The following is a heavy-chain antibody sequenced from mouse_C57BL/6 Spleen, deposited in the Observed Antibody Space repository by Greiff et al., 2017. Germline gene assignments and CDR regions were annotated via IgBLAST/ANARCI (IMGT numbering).Heavy chain of an antibody. CDR3: ARSDITTVVATDWYFDV. V-gene: IGHV1-82*01. CDR1: GYAFSSSW. CDR2: IYPGDGDT. J-gene: IGHJ1*03. D-gene: IGHD1-1*01. Sequence: QVQLKQSGPELVKPGASVKISCKASGYAFSSSWMNWVKQRPGKGLEGIGRIYPGDGDTNYNEKCKGKATLTADKSSSTAYMQVSSLTSEDSAVYFCARSDITTVVATDWYFDVWGTGTTVTVSS.